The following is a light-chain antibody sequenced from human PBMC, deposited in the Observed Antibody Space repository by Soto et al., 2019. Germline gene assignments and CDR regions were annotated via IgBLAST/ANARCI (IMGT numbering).Light chain of an antibody. Sequence: EIELTQSPGTLSLSPGERATLSCRASQSIAITHLAWYQQKPGQAPRLLMYGASNRSTGIPDRFSGRGSGTEFTLTISRLEPEDFAMYYCLHYCSPQRTFGQGTKVEIK. CDR1: QSIAITH. CDR2: GAS. V-gene: IGKV3-20*01. CDR3: LHYCSPQRT. J-gene: IGKJ1*01.